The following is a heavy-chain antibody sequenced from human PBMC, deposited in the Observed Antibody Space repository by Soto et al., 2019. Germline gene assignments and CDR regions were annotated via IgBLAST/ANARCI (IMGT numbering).Heavy chain of an antibody. Sequence: QVQLVQSGAEVRKPGASVKVSCKASGYTFTNYYIHWVRQAPGQGLEWMGIINPGDASTSYAQKVQGRVTMTRDTSTSTVYMELSSLRSEDTAVFYCSRGDLDSYYYYMDVWGKGTTVTVSS. V-gene: IGHV1-46*01. D-gene: IGHD2-21*02. J-gene: IGHJ6*03. CDR1: GYTFTNYY. CDR2: INPGDAST. CDR3: SRGDLDSYYYYMDV.